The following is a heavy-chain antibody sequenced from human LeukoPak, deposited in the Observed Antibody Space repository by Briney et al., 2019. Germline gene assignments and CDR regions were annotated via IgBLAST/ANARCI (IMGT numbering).Heavy chain of an antibody. CDR3: ARQTTVTTSGWLDP. Sequence: SETLSLTCAVYGGSFSGYYWSWIRQPPGKGLEWIGEINHSGSTNYNPSLKSRVTISVDTSKNQFSLKLSSVTAADTAVYYCARQTTVTTSGWLDPWGQGTLVTVSS. CDR2: INHSGST. CDR1: GGSFSGYY. J-gene: IGHJ5*02. V-gene: IGHV4-34*01. D-gene: IGHD4-17*01.